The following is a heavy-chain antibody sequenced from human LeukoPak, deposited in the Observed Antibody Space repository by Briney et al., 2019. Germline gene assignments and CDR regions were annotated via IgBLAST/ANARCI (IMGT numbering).Heavy chain of an antibody. CDR3: AREVVPYSGSYYIDY. D-gene: IGHD1-26*01. CDR1: GFIFSSYN. Sequence: TGGSLRLSCAASGFIFSSYNMNWVRQAPGKGLEWVSYISSISSTVYYADSVQGRFTISRDNAKNSLYLQMNSLRDEDTAVYYCAREVVPYSGSYYIDYWGQGTLVTVSS. V-gene: IGHV3-48*02. J-gene: IGHJ4*02. CDR2: ISSISSTV.